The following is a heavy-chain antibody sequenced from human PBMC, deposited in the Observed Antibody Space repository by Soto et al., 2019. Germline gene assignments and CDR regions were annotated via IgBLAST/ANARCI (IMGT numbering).Heavy chain of an antibody. V-gene: IGHV3-7*03. D-gene: IGHD3-3*01. J-gene: IGHJ3*02. CDR3: ASESSSYTIFGVVITPAPHAFDI. Sequence: PGGSLRLSCAASGFTFSSYWMSWVRQAPGKGLEWVANIKQDGSEKYYVDSVKGRFTISRDNAKNSLYLQMNSLRAEDTAVYYCASESSSYTIFGVVITPAPHAFDIWDPGTMVTVSS. CDR2: IKQDGSEK. CDR1: GFTFSSYW.